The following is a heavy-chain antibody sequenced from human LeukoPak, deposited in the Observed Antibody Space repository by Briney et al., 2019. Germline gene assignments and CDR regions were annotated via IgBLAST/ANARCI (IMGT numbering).Heavy chain of an antibody. CDR1: GFTFSSYGM. V-gene: IGHV4-4*02. D-gene: IGHD3-10*01. CDR3: ARVGNYYGSGYMDV. J-gene: IGHJ6*03. CDR2: IYHSGST. Sequence: GSLRLSCAASGFTFSSYGMSWVRQPPGKGLEWIGEIYHSGSTNYNPSLKSRVTISVDKSKNQFSLKLSSVTAADTAVYYCARVGNYYGSGYMDVWGKGTTVTVSS.